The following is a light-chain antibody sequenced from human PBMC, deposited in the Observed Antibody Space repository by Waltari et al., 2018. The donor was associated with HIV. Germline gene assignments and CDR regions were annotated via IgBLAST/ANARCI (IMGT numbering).Light chain of an antibody. CDR1: SSTIENDN. J-gene: IGLJ1*01. CDR3: VGWDSRLRGYV. CDR2: NDP. V-gene: IGLV1-47*01. Sequence: QSVLTQPSSASGAPGQRVTISCSGSSSTIENDNVYWYQQFPGAAPKLLIYNDPQRPSGVPGRFTGSKSGTSASLAIGGLRSDDEADYYCVGWDSRLRGYVFGAGTKVTVL.